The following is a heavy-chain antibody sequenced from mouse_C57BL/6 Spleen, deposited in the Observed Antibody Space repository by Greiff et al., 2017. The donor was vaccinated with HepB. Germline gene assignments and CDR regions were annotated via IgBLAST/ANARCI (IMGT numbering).Heavy chain of an antibody. Sequence: EVKLMESGGGLVQPGGSMKLSCVASGFTFSNYWMNWVRQSPEKGLEWVAQIRLKSDNYATHYAVSVKGRFTISRDDSKSSVYLKMNNLRAEDTGIYYCTEDYEDAMDYWGQGTSVTVSS. CDR3: TEDYEDAMDY. D-gene: IGHD2-4*01. CDR2: IRLKSDNYAT. CDR1: GFTFSNYW. V-gene: IGHV6-3*01. J-gene: IGHJ4*01.